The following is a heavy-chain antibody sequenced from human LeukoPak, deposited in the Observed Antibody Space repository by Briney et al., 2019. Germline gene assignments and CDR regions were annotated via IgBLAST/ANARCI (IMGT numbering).Heavy chain of an antibody. CDR3: AREGHSSSWYD. CDR1: GYTFTGYY. D-gene: IGHD6-13*01. J-gene: IGHJ4*02. CDR2: INPNSGGT. Sequence: ASVKVSCKASGYTFTGYYMHWVRQAPGQGLEWMGWINPNSGGTNYVQKFQGRVTMTRDTSISTAYMELSRLRSDDTAVYYCAREGHSSSWYDWGQGTLVTVSS. V-gene: IGHV1-2*02.